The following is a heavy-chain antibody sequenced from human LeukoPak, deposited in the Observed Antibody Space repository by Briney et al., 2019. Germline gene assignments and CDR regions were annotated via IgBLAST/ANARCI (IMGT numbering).Heavy chain of an antibody. CDR1: GFTFSSYW. Sequence: PGGSLRLSCAASGFTFSSYWMSWVRQAPGKGLEWVASIKQDGSEKYYVDSVKGRFTISRDNAKNSLYLQMNSLRAEDTAVYYCARASPRYSSSWYIAYWGQGTLVTVSS. J-gene: IGHJ4*02. CDR2: IKQDGSEK. D-gene: IGHD6-13*01. V-gene: IGHV3-7*01. CDR3: ARASPRYSSSWYIAY.